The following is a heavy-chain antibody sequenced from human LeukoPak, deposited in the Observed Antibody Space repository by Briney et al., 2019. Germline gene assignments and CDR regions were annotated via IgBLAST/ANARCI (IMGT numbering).Heavy chain of an antibody. Sequence: GGSLRLSCAASGFTFGDTWMNWVRQVPGQGLEWVANIKQDGSEKFYVASVKGRFTISRDNGESSLYLQMNSLRAEDTALYYCATSYDMGWLIGYWGQGTLVTVSS. CDR2: IKQDGSEK. CDR1: GFTFGDTW. CDR3: ATSYDMGWLIGY. D-gene: IGHD3/OR15-3a*01. V-gene: IGHV3-7*03. J-gene: IGHJ4*02.